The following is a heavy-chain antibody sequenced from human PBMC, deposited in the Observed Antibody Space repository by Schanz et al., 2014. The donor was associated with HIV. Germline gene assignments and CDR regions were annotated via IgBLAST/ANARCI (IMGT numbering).Heavy chain of an antibody. J-gene: IGHJ4*02. D-gene: IGHD2-15*01. CDR1: GFSFDTFG. CDR3: AKFGRLLGNFDD. V-gene: IGHV3-23*04. Sequence: VQLVESGGGVVQPGRSLRLSCAGSGFSFDTFGIHWVRQAPGKGLEWVSAISGSISTTFYADSVKGRFTISRDKSKNTLYLQMNSLRAEDTAVYYCAKFGRLLGNFDDWGQGTLVTVSS. CDR2: ISGSISTT.